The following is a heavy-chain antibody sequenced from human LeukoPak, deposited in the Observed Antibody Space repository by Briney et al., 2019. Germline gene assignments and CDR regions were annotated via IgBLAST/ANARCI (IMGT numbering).Heavy chain of an antibody. CDR3: ARTYYDILTGYSLSDY. Sequence: GESLKISSKGSGYSFPSYWTTWVRQMPGKSLKWMGSIDPSDSYTNYSLSFPGHVTISADKSISTAYLQWSSLMASDTAMYYCARTYYDILTGYSLSDYWGQGTLVTVSS. CDR2: IDPSDSYT. J-gene: IGHJ4*02. D-gene: IGHD3-9*01. CDR1: GYSFPSYW. V-gene: IGHV5-10-1*01.